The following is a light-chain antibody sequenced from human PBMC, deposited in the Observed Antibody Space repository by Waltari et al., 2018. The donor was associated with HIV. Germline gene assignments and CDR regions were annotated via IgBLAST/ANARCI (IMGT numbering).Light chain of an antibody. J-gene: IGLJ2*01. V-gene: IGLV3-21*02. Sequence: SYVLTQPPSLSVAPGQTARMTCGGDNIGSKSVHWYRQKPGQAPVLVVYDDRDRPSGIPERFSGSNSGNTATLTISRAEAGDEADYYCQVWDRSTDHLAVFGGGTKLTVL. CDR2: DDR. CDR3: QVWDRSTDHLAV. CDR1: NIGSKS.